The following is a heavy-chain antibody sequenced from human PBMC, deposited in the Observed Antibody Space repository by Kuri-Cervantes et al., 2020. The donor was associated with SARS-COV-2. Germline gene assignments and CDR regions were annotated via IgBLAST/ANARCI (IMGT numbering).Heavy chain of an antibody. CDR1: GGSVSDRNSY. D-gene: IGHD3-3*01. CDR2: IYHTGSP. CDR3: ARSPYDFWSGSWG. J-gene: IGHJ4*02. V-gene: IGHV4-61*01. Sequence: SETLSLTCTVSGGSVSDRNSYWTWIRQSPGKGLEWIGYIYHTGSPTYSPSLKSRVTISLDKSKNQFSLRLTSVTAADTAVYYCARSPYDFWSGSWGWGQGTLVTVSS.